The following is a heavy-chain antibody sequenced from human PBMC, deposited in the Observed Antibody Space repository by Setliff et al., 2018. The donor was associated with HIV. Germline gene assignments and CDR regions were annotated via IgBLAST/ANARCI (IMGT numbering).Heavy chain of an antibody. D-gene: IGHD4-17*01. CDR2: LSPSGTT. V-gene: IGHV4-34*01. Sequence: PSETLSLTCAVYGGSFNDYYWTWIRQSPGKRLEWIGELSPSGTTRSNPSLQSRVTISLDTSNNQFSLKLTSVTAADTAMYYCASFFVTTVTNQDYWGQGTPVTVSS. CDR1: GGSFNDYY. J-gene: IGHJ4*02. CDR3: ASFFVTTVTNQDY.